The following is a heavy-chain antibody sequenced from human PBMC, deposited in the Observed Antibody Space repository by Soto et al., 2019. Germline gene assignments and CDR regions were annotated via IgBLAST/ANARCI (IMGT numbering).Heavy chain of an antibody. CDR1: GYTFTDYY. Sequence: ASVKVSCKASGYTFTDYYMHWVRQAPGQGLEWMGWINPTSGGTSYAQNFQGRVTMTRDTSISTAYMELSRLSSDDTAVYYCSRASAVAGGSSNSLPNDYWGQGTLVSVSS. J-gene: IGHJ4*02. CDR2: INPTSGGT. V-gene: IGHV1-2*02. CDR3: SRASAVAGGSSNSLPNDY. D-gene: IGHD6-19*01.